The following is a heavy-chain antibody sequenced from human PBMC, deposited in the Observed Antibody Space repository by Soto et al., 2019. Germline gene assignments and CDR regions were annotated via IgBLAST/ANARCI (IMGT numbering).Heavy chain of an antibody. CDR2: INHSGST. CDR1: GGSFSGYY. J-gene: IGHJ4*02. Sequence: SETLSLTCAVYGGSFSGYYWSWIRQPPGKGLEWIGEINHSGSTNYNPSLKSRVTISVDTSKNQFSLKLSSVTAADTAVYYCARKAAGSSWYYAWGNFDYWGQGTLVTVSS. D-gene: IGHD6-13*01. CDR3: ARKAAGSSWYYAWGNFDY. V-gene: IGHV4-34*01.